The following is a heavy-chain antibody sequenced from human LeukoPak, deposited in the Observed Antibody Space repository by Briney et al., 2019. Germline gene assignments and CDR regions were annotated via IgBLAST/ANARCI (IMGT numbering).Heavy chain of an antibody. V-gene: IGHV3-30-3*01. Sequence: GGSLRLSCAASGFTFSSYAMHWVRQAPGKGLEWVAVISYDGSNKYYADSVKGRFTISRDNSKNTLYLQMNSLRAEDTAVYYCARDDGSGSYYNTNFDYWGQGTLVTVSS. D-gene: IGHD3-10*01. CDR3: ARDDGSGSYYNTNFDY. CDR2: ISYDGSNK. J-gene: IGHJ4*02. CDR1: GFTFSSYA.